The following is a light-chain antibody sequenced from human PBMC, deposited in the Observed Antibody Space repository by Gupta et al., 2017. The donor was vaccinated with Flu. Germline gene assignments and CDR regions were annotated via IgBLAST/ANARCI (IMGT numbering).Light chain of an antibody. Sequence: SYELTQPPSVSGSPGQTATITCSGDKLGVKYTSWYQQKPGQSPLLVISQDSKRPSGIPERFSGSISDNTATLTSTGTQAVDEADYYCQAWDSGVAVVFGGGTKLTVL. J-gene: IGLJ3*02. V-gene: IGLV3-1*01. CDR2: QDS. CDR1: KLGVKY. CDR3: QAWDSGVAVV.